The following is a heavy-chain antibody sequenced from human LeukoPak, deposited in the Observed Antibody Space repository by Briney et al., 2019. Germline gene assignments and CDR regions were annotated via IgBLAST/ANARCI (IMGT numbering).Heavy chain of an antibody. CDR3: ARAAIAVAAPTYYYMDV. Sequence: GASVKVSCKASGYTFTSYDINWVRQATGQGLEWMGWMNPNSGNTGYAQKFQGRVTITRNTSISTAYMELSSLRSEDTAVYYCARAAIAVAAPTYYYMDVWGKGTTVTVSS. V-gene: IGHV1-8*03. J-gene: IGHJ6*03. D-gene: IGHD6-19*01. CDR1: GYTFTSYD. CDR2: MNPNSGNT.